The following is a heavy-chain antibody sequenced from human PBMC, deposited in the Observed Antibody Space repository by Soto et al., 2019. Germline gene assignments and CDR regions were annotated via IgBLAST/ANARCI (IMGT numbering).Heavy chain of an antibody. CDR1: GYSFTSYW. CDR2: IYPGDSDT. CDR3: ARTRAPGRYYYGMDV. J-gene: IGHJ6*02. Sequence: ESLKISCKGSGYSFTSYWIGWVRQMPGKGLEWMGIIYPGDSDTRYSPSFQGQVTISADKSISTAYLQWSSLKASDTAMYYCARTRAPGRYYYGMDVWGQGTTVTVSS. V-gene: IGHV5-51*01. D-gene: IGHD2-15*01.